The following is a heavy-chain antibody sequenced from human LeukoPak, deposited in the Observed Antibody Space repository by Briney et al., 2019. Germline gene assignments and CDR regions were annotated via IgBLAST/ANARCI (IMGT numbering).Heavy chain of an antibody. CDR2: ISGSGGST. CDR1: GFTVSNYA. J-gene: IGHJ6*02. Sequence: GGSLRLSCAASGFTVSNYAMSWVRQAPGKGLELVSAISGSGGSTFYTDPVKGRFTISRDNAKNSLYLQMNSLRAEDTAVYYCAGDYDILTGSQYYYGMDVWGQGTTVTVSS. D-gene: IGHD3-9*01. V-gene: IGHV3-23*01. CDR3: AGDYDILTGSQYYYGMDV.